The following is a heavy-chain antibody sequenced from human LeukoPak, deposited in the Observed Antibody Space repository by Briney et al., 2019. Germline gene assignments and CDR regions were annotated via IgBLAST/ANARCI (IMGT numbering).Heavy chain of an antibody. V-gene: IGHV3-74*01. D-gene: IGHD5-18*01. CDR1: GFTFSSYW. CDR3: AKYHSCGPIDAFDI. CDR2: INSDGSST. Sequence: GGSLRLSCAASGFTFSSYWMHWVRQAPGKGLVWVSRINSDGSSTSYADSVKGRFTISRDNAKNTLYLQMNSLRAEDTAVYYCAKYHSCGPIDAFDIWGQGTMVTVSS. J-gene: IGHJ3*02.